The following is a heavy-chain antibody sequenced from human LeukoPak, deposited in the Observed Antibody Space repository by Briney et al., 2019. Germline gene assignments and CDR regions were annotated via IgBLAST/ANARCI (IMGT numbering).Heavy chain of an antibody. CDR2: IYYSGST. J-gene: IGHJ4*02. V-gene: IGHV4-61*01. CDR1: GGSVSSGSYY. D-gene: IGHD2-15*01. Sequence: SETLSLTCTVSGGSVSSGSYYWSWIRQPPGKGLEWIGYIYYSGSTNYNPSLKSRVTISVDTSKNQFSLKLSSVTAADTAVYYCAKSYKGYCSGGSCPDYWGQGTLVTVSS. CDR3: AKSYKGYCSGGSCPDY.